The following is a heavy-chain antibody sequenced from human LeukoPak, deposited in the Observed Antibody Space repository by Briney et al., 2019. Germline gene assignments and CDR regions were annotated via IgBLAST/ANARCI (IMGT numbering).Heavy chain of an antibody. CDR1: GFSFSSYA. J-gene: IGHJ4*02. D-gene: IGHD3-10*01. V-gene: IGHV3-23*01. Sequence: GGSLRLSCAASGFSFSSYAMSWVRQAPGKGLEWVSTPSGNGERTYYADSVKGRFTIYRDNSKNTLYLQMNSLRAEDTAVYYCAQGGSYYGSGPLDYWGQGTLVTVSS. CDR3: AQGGSYYGSGPLDY. CDR2: PSGNGERT.